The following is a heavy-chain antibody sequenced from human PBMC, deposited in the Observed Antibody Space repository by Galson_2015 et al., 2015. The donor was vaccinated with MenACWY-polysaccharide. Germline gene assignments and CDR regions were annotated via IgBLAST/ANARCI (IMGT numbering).Heavy chain of an antibody. Sequence: QSGAEVKKPGESLKISCKASGYTFTSYAMHWVRQAPGQRLEWMGWINAGNGNTKYSQKFQGRVTITRDTSASTAYMELSSLRSEDTAVYYCAREGGIAAAGFVYWGQGTLVTVSS. CDR1: GYTFTSYA. J-gene: IGHJ4*02. V-gene: IGHV1-3*01. D-gene: IGHD6-13*01. CDR3: AREGGIAAAGFVY. CDR2: INAGNGNT.